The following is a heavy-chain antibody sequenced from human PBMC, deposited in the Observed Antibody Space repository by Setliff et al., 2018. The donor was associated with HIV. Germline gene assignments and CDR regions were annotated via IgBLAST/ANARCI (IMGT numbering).Heavy chain of an antibody. V-gene: IGHV3-9*01. CDR1: GFTFNYHI. D-gene: IGHD1-26*01. CDR2: INWNSDFI. CDR3: VRKAEVGTTTHFDY. Sequence: GGSLRLSCAASGFTFNYHIMYWVRQVPGKGLEWVSTINWNSDFIAYADSVKGRFTISRDNAKNTLYLQMNSLRAEDTAVYYCVRKAEVGTTTHFDYWGQGTLVTVSS. J-gene: IGHJ4*02.